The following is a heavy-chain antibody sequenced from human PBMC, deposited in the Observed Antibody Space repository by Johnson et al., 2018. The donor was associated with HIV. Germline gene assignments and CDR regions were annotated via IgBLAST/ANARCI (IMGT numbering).Heavy chain of an antibody. Sequence: QMLLVESGGGVVQPGRSLRLSCAASGCTFSSYAMHWVRHAQRKGLDWVAVLSSDGSNTSYADAVKGRFTISSDNSKNTLYLQMNSRRAEDTAVYYCARADGSQAFDIWGQGTMVTVSS. CDR1: GCTFSSYA. CDR3: ARADGSQAFDI. V-gene: IGHV3-30*04. D-gene: IGHD2-2*03. J-gene: IGHJ3*02. CDR2: LSSDGSNT.